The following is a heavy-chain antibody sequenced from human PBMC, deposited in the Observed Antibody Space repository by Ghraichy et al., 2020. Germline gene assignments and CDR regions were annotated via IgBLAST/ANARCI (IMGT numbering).Heavy chain of an antibody. D-gene: IGHD3-22*01. CDR3: ARRQDSSGYLADY. V-gene: IGHV1-2*02. CDR1: GYTFTGYY. J-gene: IGHJ4*02. CDR2: INPNSGGT. Sequence: ASEKVSCKASGYTFTGYYMHWVRQAPGQGLEWMGWINPNSGGTNYAQKFQGRVTMTRDTSISTAYMELSRLRSDDTAVYYCARRQDSSGYLADYWGQGTLVTVSS.